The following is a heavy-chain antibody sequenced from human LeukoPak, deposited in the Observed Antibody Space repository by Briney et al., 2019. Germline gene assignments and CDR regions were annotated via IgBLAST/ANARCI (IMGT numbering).Heavy chain of an antibody. J-gene: IGHJ4*02. D-gene: IGHD4-17*01. CDR3: AKDAGDYVPFIDFFDY. CDR1: GFSFSNYA. V-gene: IGHV3-23*01. Sequence: GGSLRLSCAASGFSFSNYAMRCVRHAPGKGLEWGSAISGSGVSTTHAASVKGRFTISRDKYKHTLSLQMNSLRVEDTAVYYCAKDAGDYVPFIDFFDYWGQGTLVTVSS. CDR2: ISGSGVST.